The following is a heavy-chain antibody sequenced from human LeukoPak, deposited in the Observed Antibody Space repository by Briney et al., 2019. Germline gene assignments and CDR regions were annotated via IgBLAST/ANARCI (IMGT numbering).Heavy chain of an antibody. V-gene: IGHV3-23*01. D-gene: IGHD7-27*01. Sequence: GGSLRLSCAASGFTFSSYAMSWVRQAPGKGLEWVSAISGSGGSTYYAASVKGRFNISRDNSKNTLYLQINSLRAEDPAVYYCAKDWGYFDYWGQGTLVTVSS. CDR1: GFTFSSYA. J-gene: IGHJ4*02. CDR3: AKDWGYFDY. CDR2: ISGSGGST.